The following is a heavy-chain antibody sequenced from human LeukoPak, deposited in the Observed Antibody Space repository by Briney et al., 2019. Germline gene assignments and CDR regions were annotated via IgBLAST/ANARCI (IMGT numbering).Heavy chain of an antibody. CDR3: AQVKVGATSFHLYFDY. CDR1: GFTFSSYG. D-gene: IGHD1-26*01. CDR2: ISYDGSNK. V-gene: IGHV3-30*18. Sequence: PGRSLRLSCAASGFTFSSYGMHWVRQAPGKGLEWVAFISYDGSNKYYAGSVKGRFSISRDNSKNTLYLQMNSLRAEDTAVYYCAQVKVGATSFHLYFDYWGQGTLVTVSS. J-gene: IGHJ4*02.